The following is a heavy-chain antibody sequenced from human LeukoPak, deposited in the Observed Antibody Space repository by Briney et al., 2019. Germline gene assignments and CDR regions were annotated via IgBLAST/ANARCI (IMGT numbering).Heavy chain of an antibody. Sequence: PSETLSLTCTVSGDSISSSSYYWGWIRQPPGRELEWIGSIYYSGSTYYNPSLNSRVTISVDTSKNQFSLKLSSVTAADTAVYYCARDYLGGNPDAFDIWGQGTMVTVSS. CDR2: IYYSGST. J-gene: IGHJ3*02. D-gene: IGHD4-23*01. CDR3: ARDYLGGNPDAFDI. V-gene: IGHV4-39*07. CDR1: GDSISSSSYY.